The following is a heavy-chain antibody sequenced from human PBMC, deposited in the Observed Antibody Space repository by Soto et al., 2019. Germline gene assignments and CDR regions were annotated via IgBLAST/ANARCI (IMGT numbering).Heavy chain of an antibody. CDR2: INPSGGST. J-gene: IGHJ4*02. D-gene: IGHD3-3*01. CDR3: ARAPSPFGVVSTIDY. CDR1: VYTFTSYY. Sequence: ASVTVSCKASVYTFTSYYMHWVRQAPGQGLEWMGVINPSGGSTNYAQKFQGRVTLTRDTSTSTVYMELSSLRSEDTAVYYCARAPSPFGVVSTIDYWGQGTLVTVSS. V-gene: IGHV1-46*01.